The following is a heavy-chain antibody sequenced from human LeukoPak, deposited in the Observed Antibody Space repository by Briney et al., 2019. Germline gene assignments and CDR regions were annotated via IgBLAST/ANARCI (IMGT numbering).Heavy chain of an antibody. CDR2: INLNSGGT. Sequence: GASVKVSCKASGYTFIGYYMHWVRQAPGQGLEWMGWINLNSGGTNYAQKFQGRVTMTRDTSISTAHMELSRLRSDDTAVYYCARAPGIGYCSSTSCYQHYWFDPWGQGTLVTVSS. V-gene: IGHV1-2*02. J-gene: IGHJ5*02. CDR1: GYTFIGYY. D-gene: IGHD2-2*01. CDR3: ARAPGIGYCSSTSCYQHYWFDP.